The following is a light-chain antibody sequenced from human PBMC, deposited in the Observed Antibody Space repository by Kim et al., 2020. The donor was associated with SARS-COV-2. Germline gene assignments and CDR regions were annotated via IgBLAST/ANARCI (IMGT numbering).Light chain of an antibody. Sequence: SSELTQDPAVSVALGQTVRITCQGDSLRSYYATWHQQKPGQAPIVVIYGKNNRPSGIPDRFSGSSSGDTASLTITGTQAGDEADYYCNSRGSNDNVLFGGGTKLTVL. CDR2: GKN. J-gene: IGLJ2*01. V-gene: IGLV3-19*01. CDR3: NSRGSNDNVL. CDR1: SLRSYY.